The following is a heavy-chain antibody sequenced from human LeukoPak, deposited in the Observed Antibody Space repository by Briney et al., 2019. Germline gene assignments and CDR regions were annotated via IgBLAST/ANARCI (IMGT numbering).Heavy chain of an antibody. J-gene: IGHJ4*02. Sequence: WETLSLTCTVSGGSIRSSYYYWGWIRQPPGKGLEWIGEINHSGSTNYNPSLKSRVTISVDTSKNQFSLKLSSVTAADTAVYYCARSWFGEFFWGQGTLVTVSS. CDR2: INHSGST. D-gene: IGHD3-10*01. CDR3: ARSWFGEFF. CDR1: GGSIRSSYYY. V-gene: IGHV4-39*07.